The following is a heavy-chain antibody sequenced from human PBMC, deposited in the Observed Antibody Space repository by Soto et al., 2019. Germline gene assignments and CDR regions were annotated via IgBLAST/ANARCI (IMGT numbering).Heavy chain of an antibody. D-gene: IGHD1-26*01. J-gene: IGHJ4*02. Sequence: HGESLKISCEGVGYSFSNHWIAWVRQMPEKGLEWMGTIYPGDSDMRYSPSFRGQVTISADKSISTAYLQWSSLKASDTAMYYCARHSADIVGATFVDYWGQGTLVTVSS. CDR3: ARHSADIVGATFVDY. CDR2: IYPGDSDM. CDR1: GYSFSNHW. V-gene: IGHV5-51*01.